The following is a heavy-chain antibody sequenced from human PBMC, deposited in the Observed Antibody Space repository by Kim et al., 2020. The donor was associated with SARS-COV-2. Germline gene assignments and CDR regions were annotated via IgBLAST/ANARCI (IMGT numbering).Heavy chain of an antibody. D-gene: IGHD6-13*01. CDR2: ISAYNGNT. V-gene: IGHV1-18*01. J-gene: IGHJ6*02. Sequence: ASVKVSCKASGYTFTSYGISWVRQAPGQGLEWMGWISAYNGNTNYAQKLQGRVTMTTDTSTSTAYMELRSLRSDDTAVYYCARDHSSRWMGLYYYYYYGMDVWGQGTTVTVSS. CDR1: GYTFTSYG. CDR3: ARDHSSRWMGLYYYYYYGMDV.